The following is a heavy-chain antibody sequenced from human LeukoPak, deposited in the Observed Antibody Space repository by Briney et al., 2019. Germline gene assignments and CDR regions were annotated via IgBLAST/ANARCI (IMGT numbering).Heavy chain of an antibody. CDR1: GGSFSGYY. J-gene: IGHJ4*02. CDR3: ARQKGGSWYDGGLTRTYYFDY. Sequence: SETLSLTCAVYGGSFSGYYWSWIRQPPGKGLEWIGEINHSGSTNYNPSLKSRVTISVDTSKNQFSLKLSSVTAADTAVYYCARQKGGSWYDGGLTRTYYFDYWGQGTLVTVSS. CDR2: INHSGST. D-gene: IGHD6-13*01. V-gene: IGHV4-34*01.